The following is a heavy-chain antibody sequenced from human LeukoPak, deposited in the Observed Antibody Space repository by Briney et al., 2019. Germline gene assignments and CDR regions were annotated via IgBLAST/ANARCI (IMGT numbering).Heavy chain of an antibody. D-gene: IGHD6-19*01. CDR2: INPSGGST. Sequence: GASVKVSCKASGYTFTGYYIQWVRQAPGQGLEWMGIINPSGGSTTYAQKFQGRVTTTRDMSTSTVYMELSSLRSEDTAVYYCAREEVSSGWLDYWGQGTLVTVSS. CDR1: GYTFTGYY. V-gene: IGHV1-46*01. CDR3: AREEVSSGWLDY. J-gene: IGHJ4*02.